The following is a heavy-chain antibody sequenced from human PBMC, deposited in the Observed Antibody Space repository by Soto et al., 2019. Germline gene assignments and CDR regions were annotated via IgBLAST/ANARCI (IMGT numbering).Heavy chain of an antibody. CDR1: GGSLSSGDYY. D-gene: IGHD2-2*01. CDR3: ARDNVVSAVTFDY. J-gene: IGHJ4*02. Sequence: ATLSLTCTVCGGSLSSGDYYWSWIRQPPRKGLEWIGYIYYSGRTNYNPSLKSRVTISLDTSKNQFSLELTSVTAADTAMYYCARDNVVSAVTFDYWGQGTLVTAPQ. CDR2: IYYSGRT. V-gene: IGHV4-61*08.